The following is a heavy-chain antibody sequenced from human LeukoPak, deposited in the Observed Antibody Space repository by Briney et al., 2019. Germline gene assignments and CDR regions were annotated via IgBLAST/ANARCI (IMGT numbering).Heavy chain of an antibody. Sequence: GGSLRLSCAVSGLILSNNSMTWVRQAPGKGLEWVASIKQDGSEKYYVDSVKGRFTISRDNAKNSLYLEMNSLRAEDTALYYCVRNRYNLDVWGQGTIVTVSS. CDR1: GLILSNNS. D-gene: IGHD1-1*01. V-gene: IGHV3-7*01. CDR3: VRNRYNLDV. CDR2: IKQDGSEK. J-gene: IGHJ6*02.